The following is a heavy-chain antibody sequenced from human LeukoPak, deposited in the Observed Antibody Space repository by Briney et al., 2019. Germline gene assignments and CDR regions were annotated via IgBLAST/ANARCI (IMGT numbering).Heavy chain of an antibody. CDR2: ISYDGSNK. V-gene: IGHV3-30-3*01. D-gene: IGHD3-22*01. Sequence: PGGSLRLSCAASGFTFSTYAMHWVRQAPGKGLEWVAVISYDGSNKYYADSVKGRFTISRDNSKNTLYLQMNSLRAEDTAVYYCARAPPASSSGYITPFGYWGQGTLLTVSS. CDR3: ARAPPASSSGYITPFGY. J-gene: IGHJ4*02. CDR1: GFTFSTYA.